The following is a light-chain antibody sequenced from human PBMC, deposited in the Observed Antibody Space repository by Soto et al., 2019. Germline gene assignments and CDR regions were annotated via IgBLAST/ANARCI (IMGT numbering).Light chain of an antibody. J-gene: IGKJ1*01. V-gene: IGKV3-20*01. CDR1: QNVDSNY. CDR3: QQYGYLSWT. CDR2: AAS. Sequence: EIVMTQSPATLSVSPGERATLSCRASQNVDSNYLAWYQQKPGQAPRIIIFAASDRATGIPDRFSGSGSGTDFTLTISRLEPEDFAVYYCQQYGYLSWTFGQGTKVDIK.